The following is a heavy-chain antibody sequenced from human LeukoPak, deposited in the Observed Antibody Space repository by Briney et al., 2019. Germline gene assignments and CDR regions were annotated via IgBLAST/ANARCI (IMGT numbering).Heavy chain of an antibody. CDR3: ARVQGVDTAMNNYFDY. CDR1: GGSFSGYY. D-gene: IGHD5-18*01. Sequence: SETLSLTCAVYGGSFSGYYWSWIRQPPGKGLEWIGEINHSGSTNYNPSLKSRVTISIDTSKNRFSLKLSSVTAADTAVYYCARVQGVDTAMNNYFDYWGQGTLVTVSS. V-gene: IGHV4-34*01. J-gene: IGHJ4*02. CDR2: INHSGST.